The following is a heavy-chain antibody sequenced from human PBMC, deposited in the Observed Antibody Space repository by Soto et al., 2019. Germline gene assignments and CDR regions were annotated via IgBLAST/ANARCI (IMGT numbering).Heavy chain of an antibody. CDR1: GGSISSSYYY. CDR3: ARDAGGPYDH. Sequence: SATLSLTCTVSGGSISSSYYYWGWIRQPPGKGLEWIGSIYDGGSTYFNPSLKSRVTIFVDTSRNQFSLELNSVTAADTAVYYCARDAGGPYDHWGPGILVTSPQ. V-gene: IGHV4-39*02. CDR2: IYDGGST. J-gene: IGHJ4*01. D-gene: IGHD2-15*01.